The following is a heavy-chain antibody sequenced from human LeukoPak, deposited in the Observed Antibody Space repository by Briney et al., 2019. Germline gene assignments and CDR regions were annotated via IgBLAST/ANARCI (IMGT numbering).Heavy chain of an antibody. J-gene: IGHJ4*02. CDR2: IYTSGST. CDR3: ARVSCSGGSCYRGYLFDY. CDR1: GGSISSYY. Sequence: SETLSLTCTVSGGSISSYYWSWIRQPAGKGLEWIGRIYTSGSTNYNPSLKSRVTMSVDTSKNQFSLKLSSVTAADTAVFYCARVSCSGGSCYRGYLFDYWGQGTLVTVSS. D-gene: IGHD2-15*01. V-gene: IGHV4-4*07.